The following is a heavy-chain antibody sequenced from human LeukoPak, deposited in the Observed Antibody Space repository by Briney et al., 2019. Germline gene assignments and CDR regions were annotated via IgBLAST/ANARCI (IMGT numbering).Heavy chain of an antibody. CDR1: GGSISSYY. CDR2: IYYSGST. Sequence: SETLSLTCTVSGGSISSYYWSWIRQPPGKGLEWIGYIYYSGSTNYNPSLKSRVTISVDTSKNQFSLKLSSVTAADTAVYYCARASPAATYYDFWSGPDAFDIWGQGTMVTVSS. V-gene: IGHV4-59*01. J-gene: IGHJ3*02. CDR3: ARASPAATYYDFWSGPDAFDI. D-gene: IGHD3-3*01.